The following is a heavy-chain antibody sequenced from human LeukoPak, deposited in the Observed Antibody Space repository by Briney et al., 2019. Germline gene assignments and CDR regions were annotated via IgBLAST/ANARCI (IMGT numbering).Heavy chain of an antibody. Sequence: SETLSLTCTVSGGSISSYYWSWIRQPPGKGLEWIGYIYYSGSTNYNPSLKSRVTISVDTSKNRFSLKLTSVTAADTALYYCARHLRGDYSNSWFDPWGQGTLVTVSS. D-gene: IGHD4-11*01. CDR3: ARHLRGDYSNSWFDP. CDR1: GGSISSYY. V-gene: IGHV4-59*08. CDR2: IYYSGST. J-gene: IGHJ5*02.